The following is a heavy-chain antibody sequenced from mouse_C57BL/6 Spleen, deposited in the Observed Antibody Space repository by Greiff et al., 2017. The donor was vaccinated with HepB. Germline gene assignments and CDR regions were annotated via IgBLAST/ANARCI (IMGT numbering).Heavy chain of an antibody. Sequence: QVQLKQPGAELVKPGASVKVSCKASGYTFTSYWMHWVKQRPGQGLEWIGRIHPSDSDTNYNQKFKGKATLTVDKSSSTAYMQLSSLTSEDSAVYYCAILYYYGSSTYAMDDWGQGTSVTVSS. CDR3: AILYYYGSSTYAMDD. J-gene: IGHJ4*01. V-gene: IGHV1-74*01. CDR1: GYTFTSYW. CDR2: IHPSDSDT. D-gene: IGHD1-1*01.